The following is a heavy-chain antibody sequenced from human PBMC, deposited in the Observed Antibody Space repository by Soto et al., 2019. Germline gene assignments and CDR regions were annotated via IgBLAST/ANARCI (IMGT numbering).Heavy chain of an antibody. CDR2: VSHDGSNK. CDR3: ARVGSSGYYYYGMDV. J-gene: IGHJ6*02. CDR1: GFTFSDYA. D-gene: IGHD6-6*01. V-gene: IGHV3-30*03. Sequence: GSLRLSCAASGFTFSDYAMHWVRQAPGKGLEWVAVVSHDGSNKYYADSVKGRFTISRDNSKNTLYLQMNSLRAEDTAVYYCARVGSSGYYYYGMDVWGQGTTVTVSS.